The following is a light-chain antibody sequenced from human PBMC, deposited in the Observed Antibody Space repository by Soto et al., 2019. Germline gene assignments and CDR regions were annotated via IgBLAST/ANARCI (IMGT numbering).Light chain of an antibody. CDR3: SAWDDNLNVVL. V-gene: IGLV1-36*01. Sequence: QSVLTQPPSVSEAPRQRVTISCSGSNSNIGNNAVNWYQQVPGKAPKLLIYFDDLLSSGVSDRFSGSKSCTSASLVISGLQSEDEADYYCSAWDDNLNVVLFGGGTKLTVL. J-gene: IGLJ2*01. CDR2: FDD. CDR1: NSNIGNNA.